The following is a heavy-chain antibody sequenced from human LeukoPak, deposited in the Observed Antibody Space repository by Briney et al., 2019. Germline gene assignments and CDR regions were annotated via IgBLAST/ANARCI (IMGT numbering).Heavy chain of an antibody. V-gene: IGHV3-48*01. CDR3: ARVVGATED. D-gene: IGHD1-26*01. CDR2: IGSSNDTI. J-gene: IGHJ4*02. Sequence: GGSLRLSCAASGFTFSNYNMNWVRQAPGKGLEWVSYIGSSNDTIYYAAPVKGRFTISRDNAKNSMYLQMDSLRVEDTAVYYCARVVGATEDWGQGTLVTVSS. CDR1: GFTFSNYN.